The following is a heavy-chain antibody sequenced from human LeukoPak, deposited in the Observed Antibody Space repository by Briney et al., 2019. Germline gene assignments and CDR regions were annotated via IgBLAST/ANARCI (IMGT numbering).Heavy chain of an antibody. CDR2: ISYDGSNK. CDR1: GFTFSSYA. J-gene: IGHJ4*02. Sequence: PGRSLRLSCAASGFTFSSYAMHWVRQAPGKGLEWVAVISYDGSNKYYADSVKGRFTISRDNSKNTLYLQMNSLRAEDTAVYYCARDQDGSGWYTFDYWGQGTLVTVSS. V-gene: IGHV3-30*04. CDR3: ARDQDGSGWYTFDY. D-gene: IGHD6-19*01.